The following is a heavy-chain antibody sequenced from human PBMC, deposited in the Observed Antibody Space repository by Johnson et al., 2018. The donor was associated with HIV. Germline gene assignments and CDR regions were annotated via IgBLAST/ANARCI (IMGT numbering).Heavy chain of an antibody. V-gene: IGHV3-13*01. Sequence: MQLVESGGGLVQPGGSLRLPCAASGFIFSNYDMHWVLQPTGKGLEWVSGIGTAGDTYYAVSVKGRFTISRGNAKNSLHLQMNSLRAGDTAVYYCARGQQDMGAGAFDIWGKGTMVTVSS. CDR1: GFIFSNYD. D-gene: IGHD3-16*01. CDR3: ARGQQDMGAGAFDI. J-gene: IGHJ3*02. CDR2: IGTAGDT.